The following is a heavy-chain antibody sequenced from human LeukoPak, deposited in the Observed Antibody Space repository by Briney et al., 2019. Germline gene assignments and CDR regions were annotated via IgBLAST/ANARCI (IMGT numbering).Heavy chain of an antibody. CDR2: FDPENGKT. V-gene: IGHV1-24*01. CDR1: GYTLTELS. Sequence: ASVKVSCKVSGYTLTELSMHWVRQAPGKGLEWMGGFDPENGKTIYAQKFQGRVTMTQDTSTDAAYMELRSLRSEDTAVYYCATTGPRKYPVAGSPSRAAFDIWGQGTMVTVSS. J-gene: IGHJ3*02. D-gene: IGHD6-19*01. CDR3: ATTGPRKYPVAGSPSRAAFDI.